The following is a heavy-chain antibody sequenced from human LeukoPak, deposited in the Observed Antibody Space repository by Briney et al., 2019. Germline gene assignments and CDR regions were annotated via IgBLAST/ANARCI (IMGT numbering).Heavy chain of an antibody. Sequence: GGSLRLSCAASGFTFSSHSMNWVRQAPGKGLEWVSSISTSSIYIYYTDSMKGRFTISRDNGKKSLYLQMNSLRAEDTAVYYCAKLSGHLSTSSFDYWGQGTLVTVSS. J-gene: IGHJ4*02. CDR3: AKLSGHLSTSSFDY. V-gene: IGHV3-21*04. D-gene: IGHD3-10*01. CDR1: GFTFSSHS. CDR2: ISTSSIYI.